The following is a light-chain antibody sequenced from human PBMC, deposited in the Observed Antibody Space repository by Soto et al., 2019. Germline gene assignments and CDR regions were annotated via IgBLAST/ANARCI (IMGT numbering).Light chain of an antibody. Sequence: ELVLTQSPGTLSLSPGERATLSCRASQSVSSNFFSWYQQKPGQAPRLLFYAASSRTTGSPDRFSGSGSGTGFALTISRLEPEDYAVYYCHHYGSYPPTWTFGQGTKVEIK. J-gene: IGKJ1*01. V-gene: IGKV3-20*01. CDR3: HHYGSYPPTWT. CDR1: QSVSSNF. CDR2: AAS.